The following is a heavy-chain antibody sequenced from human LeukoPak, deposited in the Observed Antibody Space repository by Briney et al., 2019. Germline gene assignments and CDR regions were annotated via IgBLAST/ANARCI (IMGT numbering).Heavy chain of an antibody. Sequence: SETLSLTCAVDGGSFSGYYWSWIRQPPGKGLEWIGEINHSGSTNYNPSLRSGGTISLDTSKTQFSLKVSSVTAADTAVYYCARAGVMSTIGRFASWGQGTLVTVSS. J-gene: IGHJ4*02. D-gene: IGHD5-24*01. CDR1: GGSFSGYY. CDR2: INHSGST. CDR3: ARAGVMSTIGRFAS. V-gene: IGHV4-34*01.